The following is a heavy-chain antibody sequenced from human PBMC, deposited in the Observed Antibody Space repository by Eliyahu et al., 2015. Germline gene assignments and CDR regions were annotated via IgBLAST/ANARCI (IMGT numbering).Heavy chain of an antibody. J-gene: IGHJ6*02. V-gene: IGHV5-51*01. CDR3: ARHRYNPGQHDYYYYYGMDV. Sequence: EVQLVQSGAEXKKPGESLXISXKGSGYXFTRYWIGXVRQMPGKGLEGMGIIFPGDSDTKYGPSFQGQVNISADKSTSTAYLQWSSLKDSDTAMYYCARHRYNPGQHDYYYYYGMDVWGQGTTVTVSS. CDR2: IFPGDSDT. CDR1: GYXFTRYW. D-gene: IGHD1-1*01.